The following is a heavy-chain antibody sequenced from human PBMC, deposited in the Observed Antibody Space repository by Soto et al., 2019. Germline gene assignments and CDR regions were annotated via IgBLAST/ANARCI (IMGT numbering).Heavy chain of an antibody. CDR3: ARAYRGSSWFPSYFDY. D-gene: IGHD6-13*01. CDR2: IYYSGST. Sequence: QVQLQESGPGLVKPSETLSLTCTVSGDSISSYYWSWIRQPPGKGLEWIGDIYYSGSTNYNPSLTRRVTISVDTSKNQLSLKLSSVTAADTAVYYCARAYRGSSWFPSYFDYWGQGTLVTVSS. J-gene: IGHJ4*02. CDR1: GDSISSYY. V-gene: IGHV4-59*01.